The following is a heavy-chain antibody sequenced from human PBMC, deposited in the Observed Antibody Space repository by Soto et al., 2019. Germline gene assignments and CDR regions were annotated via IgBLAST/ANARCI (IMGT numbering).Heavy chain of an antibody. V-gene: IGHV3-48*03. J-gene: IGHJ4*02. CDR3: ASKIVTPGYRYYDY. D-gene: IGHD3-9*01. Sequence: DVQLVESGGGLVQPGGSLRLSCAASGFSFSSCEMSWVRQAPGKGLEWVSYISGSGTSTQYSDSVKGRFTISRDNAKNSLHLQMNSLGAEDTAVYYCASKIVTPGYRYYDYWGQGTLVTVSS. CDR1: GFSFSSCE. CDR2: ISGSGTST.